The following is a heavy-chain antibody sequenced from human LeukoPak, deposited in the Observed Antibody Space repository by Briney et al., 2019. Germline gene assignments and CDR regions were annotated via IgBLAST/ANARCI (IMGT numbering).Heavy chain of an antibody. Sequence: SVKVSCKASGGTFSSYAISWVRQAPGQGLEWMGRTIPIFGIANYAQKFQGRVTITADKSTSTAYMELSSLRSEDTAVYYCARDLGYGSGSYFPNWFDPWGQGTLVTVSS. V-gene: IGHV1-69*04. CDR2: TIPIFGIA. CDR3: ARDLGYGSGSYFPNWFDP. CDR1: GGTFSSYA. D-gene: IGHD3-10*01. J-gene: IGHJ5*02.